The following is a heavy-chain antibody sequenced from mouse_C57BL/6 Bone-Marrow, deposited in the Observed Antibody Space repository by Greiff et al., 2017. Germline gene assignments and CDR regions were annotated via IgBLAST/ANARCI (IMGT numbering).Heavy chain of an antibody. D-gene: IGHD1-1*01. V-gene: IGHV1-69*01. CDR3: ARGDYYGRPFAY. CDR2: IDPSDSYT. Sequence: VQLQQSGAELVMPGASVKLSCKASGYTFTSYWMHWVKQRPGQGLEWIGEIDPSDSYTNYNQKFKGKSTLTVDKSSSTAYMQLSSPTSEDSAVYYCARGDYYGRPFAYWGQGTLVTVSA. J-gene: IGHJ3*01. CDR1: GYTFTSYW.